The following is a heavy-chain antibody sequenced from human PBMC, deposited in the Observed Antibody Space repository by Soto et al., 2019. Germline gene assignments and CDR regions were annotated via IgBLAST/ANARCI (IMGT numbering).Heavy chain of an antibody. CDR3: ARGLRFLEWLLL. Sequence: QVQLQQWGAGLLKPSETLSLTCAVYGGSFSGYYWSWIRQPPGKGLEWIGEINHSGSTNYNPSLKSRVTISVDTSKNQFSLKLSSVTAADTAVYYCARGLRFLEWLLLWGQGTLVTVSS. V-gene: IGHV4-34*01. D-gene: IGHD3-3*01. J-gene: IGHJ4*02. CDR1: GGSFSGYY. CDR2: INHSGST.